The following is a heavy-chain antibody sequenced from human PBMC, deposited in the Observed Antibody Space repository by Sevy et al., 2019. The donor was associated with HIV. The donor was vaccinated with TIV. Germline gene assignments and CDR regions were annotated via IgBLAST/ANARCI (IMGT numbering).Heavy chain of an antibody. J-gene: IGHJ4*02. CDR2: ISNGGVNI. CDR3: AKDRGAPGICRY. CDR1: GLAFTRYA. Sequence: GGSLRLSCAASGLAFTRYAMSWVRQAPGKGLEWVSTISNGGVNIYYADSVKGRFTVSRDSSKNTLYLQMNSLRVEDTAIYYCAKDRGAPGICRYWGQGTGVSVSS. D-gene: IGHD1-26*01. V-gene: IGHV3-23*01.